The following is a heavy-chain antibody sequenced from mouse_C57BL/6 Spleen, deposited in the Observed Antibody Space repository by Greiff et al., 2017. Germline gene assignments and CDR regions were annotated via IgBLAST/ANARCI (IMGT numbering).Heavy chain of an antibody. CDR2: IDPNSGGT. Sequence: QVQLQQPGAELVKPGASVKLSCKASGYTFTSYWMHWVKQRPGRGLEWIGRIDPNSGGTKYNEKFKSKATLTVDKPSSTAYMQLSSLTSEDSVVYYCARSDYGSKGYYYAMDYWGQGTSVTVSS. CDR3: ARSDYGSKGYYYAMDY. V-gene: IGHV1-72*01. D-gene: IGHD1-1*01. J-gene: IGHJ4*01. CDR1: GYTFTSYW.